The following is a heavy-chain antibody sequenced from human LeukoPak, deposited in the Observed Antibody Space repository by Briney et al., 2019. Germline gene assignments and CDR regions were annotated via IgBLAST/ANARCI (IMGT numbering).Heavy chain of an antibody. CDR1: GYRFTSYW. V-gene: IGHV5-51*01. J-gene: IGHJ6*03. D-gene: IGHD2-21*02. CDR3: ARSAYCGGDCYSIYYYYYMDV. CDR2: IYPSDSDT. Sequence: GESLKISCKGSGYRFTSYWIGWVRQLPGKGLEWMGIIYPSDSDTRYSPSFQGQVTISADKSISTAYLQWSSLKASDTAMYYCARSAYCGGDCYSIYYYYYMDVWGKGTTVTVSS.